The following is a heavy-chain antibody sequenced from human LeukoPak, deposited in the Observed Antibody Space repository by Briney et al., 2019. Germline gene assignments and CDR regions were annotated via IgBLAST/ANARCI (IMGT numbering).Heavy chain of an antibody. V-gene: IGHV4-59*08. Sequence: SETLSLTCTVSGGSISSYYWSWIRQPPGKGLEWIGYIYYSGSTNYNPSLKSRVTISVDTSKNQFSLKQSSVTAADTAVYYCARHPLDYGGILVDYWGQGTLVTVSS. D-gene: IGHD4-23*01. CDR1: GGSISSYY. CDR3: ARHPLDYGGILVDY. J-gene: IGHJ4*02. CDR2: IYYSGST.